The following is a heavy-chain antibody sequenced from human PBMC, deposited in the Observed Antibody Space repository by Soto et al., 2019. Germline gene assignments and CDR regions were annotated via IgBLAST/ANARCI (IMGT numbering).Heavy chain of an antibody. D-gene: IGHD3-10*01. CDR2: VYYNENT. V-gene: IGHV4-39*01. CDR1: GGSISSFTYY. J-gene: IGHJ5*02. Sequence: SETLSLTCSVSGGSISSFTYYWGWIRHPPGKGLEWIGTVYYNENTYYNPSLKSRVTITVDTAKNQFSLNLRSVTAADTAMYFCARRERYYGSPGWFDPWGPGTLVTVSS. CDR3: ARRERYYGSPGWFDP.